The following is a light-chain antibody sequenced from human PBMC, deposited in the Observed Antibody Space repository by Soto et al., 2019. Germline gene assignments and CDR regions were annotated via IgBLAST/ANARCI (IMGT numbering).Light chain of an antibody. CDR3: QQYTDNWT. J-gene: IGKJ1*01. CDR2: KAS. Sequence: DIQMTQSPSTLSASVGDRVTITCRASQSISRWLAWYQQKPGQAPKLLIYKASTLQSGVPSRFSGSGSGTEFTLGISSLQPDDSATYYCQQYTDNWTFGQGTKVEIK. CDR1: QSISRW. V-gene: IGKV1-5*03.